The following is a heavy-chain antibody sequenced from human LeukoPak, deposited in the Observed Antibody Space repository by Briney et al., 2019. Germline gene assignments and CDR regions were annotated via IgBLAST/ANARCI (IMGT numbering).Heavy chain of an antibody. CDR2: IIPIFGTA. CDR3: ARMHGSGSYDFDY. D-gene: IGHD3-10*01. V-gene: IGHV1-69*13. CDR1: GGTFSSYA. Sequence: SVKVSCKASGGTFSSYAISWVRQAPGQGLEWMGGIIPIFGTANYAQKFQGRVTITADESTSTAYMELSSLRSADTAVYYCARMHGSGSYDFDYWGQGTLVTVSS. J-gene: IGHJ4*02.